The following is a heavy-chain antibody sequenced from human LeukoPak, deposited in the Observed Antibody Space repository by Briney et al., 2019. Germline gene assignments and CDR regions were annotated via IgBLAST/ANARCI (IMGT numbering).Heavy chain of an antibody. CDR3: ARDRGGYSYGWTYYYYYMDV. D-gene: IGHD5-18*01. CDR2: VHTSGSS. J-gene: IGHJ6*03. CDR1: GGSISSGSLY. Sequence: SETLSLTCTVSGGSISSGSLYWSWIRQPAGKGLEWIGRVHTSGSSNYNPSLKSRVTISVDKSKNQFSLKLSSVTAADTAVYYCARDRGGYSYGWTYYYYYMDVWGKGTTVTVSS. V-gene: IGHV4-61*02.